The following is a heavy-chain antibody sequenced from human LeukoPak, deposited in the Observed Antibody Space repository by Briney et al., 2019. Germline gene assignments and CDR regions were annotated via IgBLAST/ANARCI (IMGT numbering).Heavy chain of an antibody. CDR1: GFTFSSYN. Sequence: PGGSLRLSCAASGFTFSSYNMNWVRQAPGKGLEWVSSISSSSNYIYYADSVKGRFTISRDNANNSLYLQMNSLRAEDTAVYYCARGTGPVDYWGQGTLVTVSS. CDR3: ARGTGPVDY. J-gene: IGHJ4*02. V-gene: IGHV3-21*01. CDR2: ISSSSNYI. D-gene: IGHD3/OR15-3a*01.